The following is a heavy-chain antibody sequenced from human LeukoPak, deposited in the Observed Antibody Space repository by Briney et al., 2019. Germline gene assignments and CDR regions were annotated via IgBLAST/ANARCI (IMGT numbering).Heavy chain of an antibody. D-gene: IGHD1-14*01. CDR3: AKPLPIDRDYFDY. V-gene: IGHV3-30-3*02. Sequence: GGSLRLSCAASGFTFSSYAMHWVRQAPGKGLEWVAVISYDGSNKYYADSVKGRFTISRDNSKNTLYLQMNSLRAEDTAVYYCAKPLPIDRDYFDYWGQGTLVTVSS. J-gene: IGHJ4*02. CDR1: GFTFSSYA. CDR2: ISYDGSNK.